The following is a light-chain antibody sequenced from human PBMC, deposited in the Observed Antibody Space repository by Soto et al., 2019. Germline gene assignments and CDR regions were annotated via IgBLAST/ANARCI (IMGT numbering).Light chain of an antibody. J-gene: IGLJ2*01. CDR3: SSYTSSNTLI. Sequence: QSVLTQPASMSGSPGQSVTISCTGTSSDIGAYNRVSWYQQPPGTAPKLMIYEVRDRTSGVPDRFSGSKSGNTASLTISGLQAEDEADYYCSSYTSSNTLIFGGGTQLTVL. CDR1: SSDIGAYNR. V-gene: IGLV2-18*02. CDR2: EVR.